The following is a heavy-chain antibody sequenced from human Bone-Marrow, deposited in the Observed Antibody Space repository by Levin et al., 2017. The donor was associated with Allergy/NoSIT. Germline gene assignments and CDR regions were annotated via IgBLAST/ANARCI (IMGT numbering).Heavy chain of an antibody. CDR3: ARQLYYPLDY. V-gene: IGHV4-39*01. Sequence: SQTLSLTCTVSGDSIRSSSYYWGWIRQPPGKGLEWIGTIYSRGNTYYNPSLKSRVTISVDTSNNQISLRLNSVTASDTAVYYCARQLYYPLDYWGQGTLVTVSS. J-gene: IGHJ4*02. CDR2: IYSRGNT. CDR1: GDSIRSSSYY. D-gene: IGHD3-16*02.